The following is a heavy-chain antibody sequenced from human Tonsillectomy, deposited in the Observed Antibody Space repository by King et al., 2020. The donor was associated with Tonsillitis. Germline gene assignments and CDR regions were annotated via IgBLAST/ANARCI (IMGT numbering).Heavy chain of an antibody. D-gene: IGHD5-12*01. J-gene: IGHJ4*02. CDR1: GFAFSSYG. CDR3: ARHRSRYDIVAAVDY. CDR2: KWPDGNTK. Sequence: VQLVQSGGGVVQPGKSLRLSCAASGFAFSSYGMHWVRQAPGKGLEWVAIKWPDGNTKYADSVKGRFTISRDNSKNTLYPQMNSLRAEDTAVYYCARHRSRYDIVAAVDYWGQGTLVTVSA. V-gene: IGHV3-33*01.